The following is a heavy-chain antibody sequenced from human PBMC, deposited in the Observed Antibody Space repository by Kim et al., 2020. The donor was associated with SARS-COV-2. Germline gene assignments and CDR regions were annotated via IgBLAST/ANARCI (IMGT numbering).Heavy chain of an antibody. CDR2: IYYSGST. CDR3: ARRGGRQVGAFFDY. CDR1: GGSISSSTYY. Sequence: SETLSLTCTVSGGSISSSTYYWGWIRQPPGKGLEWIGSIYYSGSTYYNPSLKSRVTISVDTSKNQFSLKLSSVTAADTAVYYCARRGGRQVGAFFDYWGQGTLVTVSS. V-gene: IGHV4-39*01. D-gene: IGHD3-16*01. J-gene: IGHJ4*02.